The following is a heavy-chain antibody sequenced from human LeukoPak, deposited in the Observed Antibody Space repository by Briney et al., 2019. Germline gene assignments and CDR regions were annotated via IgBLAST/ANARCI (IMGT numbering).Heavy chain of an antibody. CDR2: ISWNSGSI. D-gene: IGHD5-12*01. Sequence: GRSLRLSCAASGFTFDDYAMHWVRQAPGKGLEWVSGISWNSGSIGYADSVKGRFTISRDNAKNSLYLQMNSLRAEDTALYYCAKGGYSGRGAFDIWGQGTMDTVSS. J-gene: IGHJ3*02. V-gene: IGHV3-9*01. CDR1: GFTFDDYA. CDR3: AKGGYSGRGAFDI.